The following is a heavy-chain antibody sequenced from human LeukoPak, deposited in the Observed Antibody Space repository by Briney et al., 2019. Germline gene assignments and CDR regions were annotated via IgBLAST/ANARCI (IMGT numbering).Heavy chain of an antibody. D-gene: IGHD6-13*01. CDR1: GFTFSSYA. Sequence: GGSLGLSCAASGFTFSSYAMSWVRQAPGKGLEWVSAISGSGGSTYYADSVKGRFTISRDNSKNTLYLQMNSLRAEDTAVYYCAKGSGSRGAFDYWGQGTLVTVSS. V-gene: IGHV3-23*01. CDR3: AKGSGSRGAFDY. J-gene: IGHJ4*02. CDR2: ISGSGGST.